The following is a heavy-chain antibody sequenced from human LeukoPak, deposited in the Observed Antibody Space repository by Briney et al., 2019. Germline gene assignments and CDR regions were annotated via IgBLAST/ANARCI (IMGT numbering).Heavy chain of an antibody. Sequence: ASVKVSCKASGYTFTSYDINWVRQATGQGLEWMGWMNPNSGNTGYAQKFQGRVTITRNTSISTAYMELSSLRSEDTAVYYCARLSGDYGIRADYYYMDVWGKGTTVTVSS. CDR1: GYTFTSYD. D-gene: IGHD4-17*01. V-gene: IGHV1-8*03. CDR2: MNPNSGNT. CDR3: ARLSGDYGIRADYYYMDV. J-gene: IGHJ6*03.